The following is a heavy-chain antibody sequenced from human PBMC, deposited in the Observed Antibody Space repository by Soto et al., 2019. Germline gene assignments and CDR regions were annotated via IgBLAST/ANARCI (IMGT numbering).Heavy chain of an antibody. CDR2: IIPIFGTA. D-gene: IGHD3-10*01. J-gene: IGHJ5*02. CDR1: GGTFSSYA. Sequence: SVKVSCKASGGTFSSYAISWVRQAPGQGLEWMGGIIPIFGTANYAQKFQGRVTITADESTSTAYMELSSLRSEDTAVYYCARHQGDYSGPGSYWFDHWGQGTLVTVSS. CDR3: ARHQGDYSGPGSYWFDH. V-gene: IGHV1-69*13.